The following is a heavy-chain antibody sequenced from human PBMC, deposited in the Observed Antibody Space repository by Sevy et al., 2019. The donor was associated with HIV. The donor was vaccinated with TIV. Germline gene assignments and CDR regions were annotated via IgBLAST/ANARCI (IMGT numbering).Heavy chain of an antibody. CDR2: ISYDGSNK. V-gene: IGHV3-30-3*01. CDR3: ARDQHDYGGNLRTGWFDP. D-gene: IGHD4-17*01. J-gene: IGHJ5*02. Sequence: GGSLRLSCAASGFTFSSYAMHWVRQAPGKGMEWVAVISYDGSNKYYAHSVKGRFTISRDNSKNTLYLQMNSLRAEDTAVYYCARDQHDYGGNLRTGWFDPWGQGTLVTVSS. CDR1: GFTFSSYA.